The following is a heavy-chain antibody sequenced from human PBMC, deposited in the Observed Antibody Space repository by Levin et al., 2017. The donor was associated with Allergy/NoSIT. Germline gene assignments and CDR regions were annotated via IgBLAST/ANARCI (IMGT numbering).Heavy chain of an antibody. CDR2: ISYDGSNK. Sequence: GESLKISCAASGFTFSSYGMHWVRQAPGKGLEWVAVISYDGSNKYYADSVKGRFTISRDNSKNTLYLQMNSLRAEDTAVYYCAKDGPYYDFWSGYEQGGSIYYYGMDVWGQGTTVTVSS. V-gene: IGHV3-30*18. CDR3: AKDGPYYDFWSGYEQGGSIYYYGMDV. J-gene: IGHJ6*02. CDR1: GFTFSSYG. D-gene: IGHD3-3*01.